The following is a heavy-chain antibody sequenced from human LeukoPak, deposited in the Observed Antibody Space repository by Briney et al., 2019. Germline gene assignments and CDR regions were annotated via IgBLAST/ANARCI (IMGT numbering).Heavy chain of an antibody. CDR1: GFTFSSYA. D-gene: IGHD3-22*01. V-gene: IGHV3-23*01. CDR2: ISGSGGST. CDR3: AKLGYYDSSGPQTD. Sequence: GGSLRLSCAASGFTFSSYAMSWVRQAPGKGLEWVSAISGSGGSTYYADSVKGRFTISRDNSKNTLYLQMNSLRAEDTAVYYCAKLGYYDSSGPQTDWGQGTLVTVSS. J-gene: IGHJ4*02.